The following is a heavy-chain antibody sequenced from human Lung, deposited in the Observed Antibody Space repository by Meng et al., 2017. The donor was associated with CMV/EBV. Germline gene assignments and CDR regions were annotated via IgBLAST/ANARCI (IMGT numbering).Heavy chain of an antibody. D-gene: IGHD1-26*01. CDR2: INPSGGSS. CDR3: ARVSKGGSYRFDP. CDR1: GYTFNTYY. Sequence: QLVQVGSEGKKPGASVRVSYKAYGYTFNTYYMHWVRQAPGQGLEWMGVINPSGGSSIYAQRFQGRVTMTSDTSTTTVYMDLSSLRSEDTAVYYCARVSKGGSYRFDPWGQGTLVTVSS. V-gene: IGHV1-46*02. J-gene: IGHJ5*02.